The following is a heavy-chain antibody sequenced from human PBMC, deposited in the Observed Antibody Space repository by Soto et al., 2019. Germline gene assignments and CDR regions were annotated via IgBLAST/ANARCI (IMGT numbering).Heavy chain of an antibody. D-gene: IGHD3-22*01. V-gene: IGHV4-30-2*06. CDR2: IFYSGNT. J-gene: IGHJ3*02. Sequence: PSETLSLTCAVSGGSMNRCDCSWSLIRQSPGKGLEWIGCIFYSGNTQYNPSLKSRLTISLDRSQNQFSLKLTSVTAADTAVYYCARDSYDSSAGGLNDGLDIWGPGTMVTVSS. CDR3: ARDSYDSSAGGLNDGLDI. CDR1: GGSMNRCDCS.